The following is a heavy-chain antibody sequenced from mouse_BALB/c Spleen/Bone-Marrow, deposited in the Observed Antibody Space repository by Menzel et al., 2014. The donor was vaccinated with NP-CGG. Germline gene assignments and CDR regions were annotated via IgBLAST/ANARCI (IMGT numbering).Heavy chain of an antibody. CDR2: IRNKANGYTT. D-gene: IGHD4-1*01. Sequence: EVQLVESGGGLVQPGGSLRTPRATSGFTFTDYFMTWVRQPPGKALEWLGFIRNKANGYTTDYSASVKGRFTISRDNSQSILYLQMNTLRAEDSATYYCASLLTFYAMDYWGQGTSVTVSS. CDR1: GFTFTDYF. CDR3: ASLLTFYAMDY. J-gene: IGHJ4*01. V-gene: IGHV7-3*02.